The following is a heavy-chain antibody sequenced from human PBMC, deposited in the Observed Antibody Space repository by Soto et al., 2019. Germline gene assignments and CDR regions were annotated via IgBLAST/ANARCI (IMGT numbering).Heavy chain of an antibody. Sequence: AASVKVSCKASGYTFTSYAMHWVRQAPGQRLEWMGWINAGKGTTKYSQKFQGRFTITRDTSPSTAYMERSSLEPGDTLVYTCRRDPYSSGYYFCAGFAYWGQGPLVNVPS. CDR3: RRDPYSSGYYFCAGFAY. D-gene: IGHD6-19*01. CDR1: GYTFTSYA. CDR2: INAGKGTT. V-gene: IGHV1-3*01. J-gene: IGHJ4*02.